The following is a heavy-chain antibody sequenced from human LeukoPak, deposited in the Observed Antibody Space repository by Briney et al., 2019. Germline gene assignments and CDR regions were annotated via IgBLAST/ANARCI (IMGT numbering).Heavy chain of an antibody. CDR3: ARRRRYYYGSSGYYYAY. Sequence: SETLSLTCTVSGYSISSGYYWGWIRRPPGKGLEGIGSIYHSGSTYYNPSLKSRVTIAVDTSKNQFSVKLGSVTAADPAVYYCARRRRYYYGSSGYYYAYCGQGTPVTVSS. CDR2: IYHSGST. J-gene: IGHJ4*02. CDR1: GYSISSGYY. V-gene: IGHV4-38-2*02. D-gene: IGHD3-22*01.